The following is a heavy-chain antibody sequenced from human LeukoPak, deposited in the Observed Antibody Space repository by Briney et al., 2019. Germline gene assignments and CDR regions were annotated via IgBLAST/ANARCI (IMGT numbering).Heavy chain of an antibody. CDR1: GFTFSSYG. J-gene: IGHJ3*02. Sequence: GGSLRLSCAASGFTFSSYGMHWVRQAPGKGLEWVAVIWYDGSNKYYADSVKGRFTISRDNSKNTLYLQMNSLRAEDTAVYYCAKVPGPHDAFDIWGQGTMVTASS. CDR3: AKVPGPHDAFDI. V-gene: IGHV3-33*06. CDR2: IWYDGSNK.